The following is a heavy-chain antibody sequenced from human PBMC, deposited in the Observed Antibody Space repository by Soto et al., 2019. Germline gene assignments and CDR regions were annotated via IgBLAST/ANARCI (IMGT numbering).Heavy chain of an antibody. CDR3: ARLNGYCVSSNCHGYYGMDV. CDR1: GGAFNGYY. J-gene: IGHJ6*02. V-gene: IGHV4-34*12. D-gene: IGHD2-2*03. CDR2: IIHSGTT. Sequence: PSETLSLTCAVSGGAFNGYYWSWIRQPPGKGLEWIGEIIHSGTTNYNPSLLSRVTISVDTSKNEFSLRLSSVTAADTAVYYCARLNGYCVSSNCHGYYGMDVWGQGTTVTVSS.